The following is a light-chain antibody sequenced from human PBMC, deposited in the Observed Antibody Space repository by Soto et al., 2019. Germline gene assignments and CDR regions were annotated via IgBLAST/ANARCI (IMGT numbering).Light chain of an antibody. J-gene: IGLJ2*01. CDR1: SSDVGNYNL. Sequence: QSVLTQPASVSGSPGQSITISCTGTSSDVGNYNLVSWYQQYPGKAPKLMIYEGDKRPSGVSNRFFGSKSGNTASLTISGLQAEDEADYYCCSFALRSTVIFGGGTKVTVL. CDR2: EGD. CDR3: CSFALRSTVI. V-gene: IGLV2-23*01.